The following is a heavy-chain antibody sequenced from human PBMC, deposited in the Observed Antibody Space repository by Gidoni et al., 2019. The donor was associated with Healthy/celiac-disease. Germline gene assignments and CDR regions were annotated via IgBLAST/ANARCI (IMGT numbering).Heavy chain of an antibody. V-gene: IGHV3-7*01. CDR1: GFTFSSYW. D-gene: IGHD3-22*01. Sequence: EVQLVESGGGLVQPGGSLRLSCAASGFTFSSYWMSWVRQAPGKGLEWVADIKQDGSEKYYVDSVKGRFTIFRDNAKNSLYLQMNSLRAEDTAVYYCARGGVYDSSGYSYWGQGTLVTVSS. CDR3: ARGGVYDSSGYSY. CDR2: IKQDGSEK. J-gene: IGHJ4*02.